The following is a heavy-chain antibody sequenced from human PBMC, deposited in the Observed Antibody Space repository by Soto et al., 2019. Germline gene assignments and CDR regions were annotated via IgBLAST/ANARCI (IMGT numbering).Heavy chain of an antibody. V-gene: IGHV3-53*04. CDR2: IYSGGST. Sequence: EVQLVESGGGLVQPGGSLRLSCAASGFTVSSNYMSWVRQAPGKGLEWVSVIYSGGSTYYADSVKGRFTISRHNSKNTLYLQMNSLRAEDTAVYYCARGGNKTTENDAFDIWGQGTMVTVSS. CDR1: GFTVSSNY. J-gene: IGHJ3*02. D-gene: IGHD4-17*01. CDR3: ARGGNKTTENDAFDI.